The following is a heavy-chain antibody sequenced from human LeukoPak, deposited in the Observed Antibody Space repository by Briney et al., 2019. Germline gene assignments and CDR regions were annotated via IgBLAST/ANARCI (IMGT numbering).Heavy chain of an antibody. CDR3: ARWATSFDS. D-gene: IGHD6-6*01. V-gene: IGHV3-7*01. J-gene: IGHJ4*02. Sequence: AGGSLRLSCAASGFNLSGYWMSWVRQAPGKGLEWVANIKQDGGDKYYADSVTGRFTVSRDNANNSPSLQMNNLRAEDTAVYYCARWATSFDSWGQGTLVTVSS. CDR1: GFNLSGYW. CDR2: IKQDGGDK.